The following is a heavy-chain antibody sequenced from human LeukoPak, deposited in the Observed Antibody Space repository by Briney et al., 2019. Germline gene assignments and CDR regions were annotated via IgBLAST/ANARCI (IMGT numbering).Heavy chain of an antibody. CDR1: GFSFSSYA. J-gene: IGHJ4*02. D-gene: IGHD3-10*01. Sequence: GGSLRLSCAASGFSFSSYAMHWVRQVPGKGLEGLTIISYDGSTKYHADSVKDRFTVSRDNSKKTLYLQMKSLRAEDTAVYYCARDWRFGEFIFDYWGQGTLVTVSS. V-gene: IGHV3-30*04. CDR2: ISYDGSTK. CDR3: ARDWRFGEFIFDY.